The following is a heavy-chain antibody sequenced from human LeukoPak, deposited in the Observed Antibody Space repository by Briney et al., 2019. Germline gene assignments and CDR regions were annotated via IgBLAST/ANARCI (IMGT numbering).Heavy chain of an antibody. CDR3: TRGPVTAREFHD. Sequence: GGSLRLSCAASGFILSDHYMDWVRQAPGKGLEWIGRTRNKDYSYSTEYAASVKGRFTISRDDSKNSMYLQMNSLMSEDTAVYYCTRGPVTAREFHDWGRGTLVTVSS. V-gene: IGHV3-72*01. J-gene: IGHJ4*02. CDR1: GFILSDHY. CDR2: TRNKDYSYST. D-gene: IGHD4-17*01.